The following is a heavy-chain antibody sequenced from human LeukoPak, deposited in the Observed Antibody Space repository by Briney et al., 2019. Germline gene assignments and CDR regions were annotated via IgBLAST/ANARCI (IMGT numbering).Heavy chain of an antibody. V-gene: IGHV3-21*01. CDR1: GFTFSSYN. CDR2: ISSSSSYI. CDR3: AGGSGIAAVGTGFDY. J-gene: IGHJ4*02. D-gene: IGHD6-13*01. Sequence: PGGSLSLSCAASGFTFSSYNMNWVRQAPGKGLEWVSSISSSSSYIYYADSVKGRFTISRDNANNSLFLQMNSLRAEDTAVYYCAGGSGIAAVGTGFDYWGQGTLVTVSS.